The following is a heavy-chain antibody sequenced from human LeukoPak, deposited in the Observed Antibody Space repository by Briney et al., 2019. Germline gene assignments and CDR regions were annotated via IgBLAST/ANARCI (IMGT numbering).Heavy chain of an antibody. J-gene: IGHJ2*01. V-gene: IGHV3-48*03. Sequence: GGSLRLSCAASGFTFSSYEMNWVRQAPGTGLEWVSYISSSGSTIYYADSVKGRFTISRDNTKNSLYLQITGLRAEDTAVYYCARDPAEMATGWYFDLWGRGTLVTVSS. CDR1: GFTFSSYE. D-gene: IGHD5-24*01. CDR2: ISSSGSTI. CDR3: ARDPAEMATGWYFDL.